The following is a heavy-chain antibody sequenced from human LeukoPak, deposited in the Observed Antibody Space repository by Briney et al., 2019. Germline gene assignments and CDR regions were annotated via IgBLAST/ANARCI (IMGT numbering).Heavy chain of an antibody. V-gene: IGHV3-53*01. CDR3: ATGNRHDYGDYFDY. Sequence: GGSLRLSCAASGFTVSSNYMSWVRQAPGKGLEWVSVIYSGGSTYYADSVKGRFTISRDNSKSTLYLQMNSLRAEDTAVYYCATGNRHDYGDYFDYWGQGTLVTVSS. CDR1: GFTVSSNY. CDR2: IYSGGST. J-gene: IGHJ4*02. D-gene: IGHD4-17*01.